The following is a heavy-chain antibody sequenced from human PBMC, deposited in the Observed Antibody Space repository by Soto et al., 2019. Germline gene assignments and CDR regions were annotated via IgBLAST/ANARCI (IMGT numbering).Heavy chain of an antibody. CDR3: ARDSASGYYGDNWFDP. V-gene: IGHV1-69*12. CDR2: IIPIFGTA. J-gene: IGHJ5*02. D-gene: IGHD3-3*01. CDR1: GGTFSSYA. Sequence: QVQLVQSGAEVKKPGSSVKVSCKASGGTFSSYAMSWVRQAPGQGLEWMGGIIPIFGTANYAQKFQGRVTITADESTSTAYMELSSLRSEDTAVYYFARDSASGYYGDNWFDPWGQGTLVTVSS.